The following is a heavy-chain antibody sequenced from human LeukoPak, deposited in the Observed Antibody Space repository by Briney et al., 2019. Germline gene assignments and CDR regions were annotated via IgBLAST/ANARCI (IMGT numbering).Heavy chain of an antibody. CDR3: ATTGTTGNANDY. CDR2: ISSNGGSI. CDR1: GFTFSSYA. D-gene: IGHD1-7*01. V-gene: IGHV3-64*01. J-gene: IGHJ4*02. Sequence: QPGGSLRLSCAASGFTFSSYAMHWVRQAPGKGLEYVSAISSNGGSIYYANSVKGRFTISRDNSKNTLYLQMGSLRAEDMAVYYCATTGTTGNANDYWGQGTLVTVSS.